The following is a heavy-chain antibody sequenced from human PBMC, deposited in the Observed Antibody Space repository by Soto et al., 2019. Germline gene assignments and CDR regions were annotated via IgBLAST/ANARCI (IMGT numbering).Heavy chain of an antibody. CDR2: IQEDGTEK. CDR1: GFTFSSYW. J-gene: IGHJ3*02. D-gene: IGHD2-15*01. V-gene: IGHV3-7*01. CDR3: ARDTVGDEVVVFDM. Sequence: EVRLVESGGGLVQPGESLRLSCAASGFTFSSYWMTWVRQAPGKGLEWVANIQEDGTEKHYVDSVKGRFTISRDNPKNSLYLPMNNLRVEDTAGYYWARDTVGDEVVVFDMWGQGTMVTVSS.